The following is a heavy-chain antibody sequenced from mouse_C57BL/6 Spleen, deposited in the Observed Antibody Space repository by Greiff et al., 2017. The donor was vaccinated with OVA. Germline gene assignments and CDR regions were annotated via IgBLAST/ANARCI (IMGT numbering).Heavy chain of an antibody. CDR3: ARNDGYYPGWCAY. CDR2: ISSGSSTI. V-gene: IGHV5-17*01. J-gene: IGHJ3*01. D-gene: IGHD2-3*01. CDR1: GFTFSDYG. Sequence: EVKVVESGGGLVKPGGSLKLSCAASGFTFSDYGMHWVRQAPEKGLEWVAYISSGSSTIYYADTVKGRFTISRDNAKNTLFLQMTSLRSEDTAMYYCARNDGYYPGWCAYWGQGTLVTVSA.